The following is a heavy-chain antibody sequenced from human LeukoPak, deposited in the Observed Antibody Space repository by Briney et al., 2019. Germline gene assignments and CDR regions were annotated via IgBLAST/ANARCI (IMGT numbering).Heavy chain of an antibody. Sequence: GGSLRVSCTASGFTVSKFAMSWVRQAPGKGLEWVASISGRDGTTYYADSVKGRFNISRDNSKQMLYLDMNSLTAEDTALYSCAKDANYYDSSGDLIPFDYSGQGNLVTVAS. CDR1: GFTVSKFA. D-gene: IGHD3-22*01. V-gene: IGHV3-23*01. CDR2: ISGRDGTT. J-gene: IGHJ4*02. CDR3: AKDANYYDSSGDLIPFDY.